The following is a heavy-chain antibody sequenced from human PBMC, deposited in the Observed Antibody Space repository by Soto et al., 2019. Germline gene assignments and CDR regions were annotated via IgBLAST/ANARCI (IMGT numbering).Heavy chain of an antibody. D-gene: IGHD6-19*01. Sequence: GGSLRLSCAASGFTFSSYGMHWVRQAPGKGLEWVAVIWYDGSNKYYADSVKGRFTISRDNSKNTLYLQMNSLRAEDTAVYYCARNIYIGYSSGWYPQFHQSYTTLPIIYYFDYWGQGTLVTVSS. CDR2: IWYDGSNK. V-gene: IGHV3-33*01. CDR1: GFTFSSYG. J-gene: IGHJ4*02. CDR3: ARNIYIGYSSGWYPQFHQSYTTLPIIYYFDY.